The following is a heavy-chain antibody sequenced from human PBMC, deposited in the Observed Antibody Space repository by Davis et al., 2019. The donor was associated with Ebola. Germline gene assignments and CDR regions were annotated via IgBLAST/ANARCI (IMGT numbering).Heavy chain of an antibody. J-gene: IGHJ6*02. Sequence: AASVKVSCKTSGYTFTGHYIQWVRQAPGQGLEWMGRINPNSGVPNYAQKFQGRVTMTRDTSTNTAYMELSSLRSEDTAVYYCARDRRWLQPQYYYYYGMDVWGQGTTVTVSS. CDR1: GYTFTGHY. CDR3: ARDRRWLQPQYYYYYGMDV. V-gene: IGHV1-2*06. D-gene: IGHD5-24*01. CDR2: INPNSGVP.